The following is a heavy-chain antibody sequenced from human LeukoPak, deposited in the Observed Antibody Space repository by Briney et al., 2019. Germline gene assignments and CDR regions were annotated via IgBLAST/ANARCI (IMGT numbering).Heavy chain of an antibody. J-gene: IGHJ6*02. D-gene: IGHD5-24*01. Sequence: ASVKVSCKVSGDSLNELSIHWVRQAPGQGLEWMGIINPSGGSTSYAQKFQGRVTMTRNTSISTAYMELSSLRSEDTAVYYCARGGDGYYYYYYGMDVWGQGTTVTVSS. CDR2: INPSGGST. CDR3: ARGGDGYYYYYYGMDV. CDR1: GDSLNELS. V-gene: IGHV1-46*02.